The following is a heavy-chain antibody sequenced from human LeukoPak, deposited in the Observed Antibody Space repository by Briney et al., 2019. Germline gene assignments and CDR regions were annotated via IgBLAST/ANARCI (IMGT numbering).Heavy chain of an antibody. Sequence: NHGESLKISCKGSGYSFTSYWIGWVRQMPGKGLEWMGIIYPGGSDTRYSPSFQGQVTISADKSISTAYQQWSSLKASDTAMYYCARHVTIFGVVPSDDAFDIWGQGTMVTVSS. V-gene: IGHV5-51*01. CDR2: IYPGGSDT. CDR1: GYSFTSYW. D-gene: IGHD3-3*01. J-gene: IGHJ3*02. CDR3: ARHVTIFGVVPSDDAFDI.